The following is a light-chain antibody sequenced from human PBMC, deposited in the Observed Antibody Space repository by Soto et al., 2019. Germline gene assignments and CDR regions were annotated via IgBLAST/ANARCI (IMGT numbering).Light chain of an antibody. CDR3: QQYCSSLT. V-gene: IGKV3-20*01. CDR2: GSS. CDR1: QSHPSNS. J-gene: IGKJ4*01. Sequence: EIVLTESPRTLSGSRRQRASPCCRASQSHPSNSLAWYQHKPGQAPSLLFCGSSSRWTGVPVKRNGIWDGGDFTLTITGVGREDFALYYCQQYCSSLTFGGGTKVDI.